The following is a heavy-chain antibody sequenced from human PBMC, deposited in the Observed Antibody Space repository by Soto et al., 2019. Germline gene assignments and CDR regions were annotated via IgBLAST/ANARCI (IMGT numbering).Heavy chain of an antibody. CDR1: GYTFIGQY. Sequence: SVKGSCKGLGYTFIGQYIYWVRQAPGQGLESMGWLNPMSGDTKSAQKFQGRVTLTRDTSISTAYMELSGLRSDDTALYYCASGRYSTSEAFDLWGQGTLGTVSS. CDR2: LNPMSGDT. J-gene: IGHJ3*01. V-gene: IGHV1-2*02. CDR3: ASGRYSTSEAFDL. D-gene: IGHD1-26*01.